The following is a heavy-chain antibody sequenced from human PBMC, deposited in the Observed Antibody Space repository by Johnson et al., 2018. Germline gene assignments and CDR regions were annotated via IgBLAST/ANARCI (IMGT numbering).Heavy chain of an antibody. Sequence: QVQLQQWGAGLLKPSETLSLTCAVYGGSFSGYYWSWIRQPPGKGLEWIGEINHSGSTNYSPSLKSRVTISGDTPKNQFSLKLSSVTAADPAWYYCARDTIFGVVRNYYYYMDVWGKGTTVTVSS. CDR2: INHSGST. CDR3: ARDTIFGVVRNYYYYMDV. V-gene: IGHV4-34*01. J-gene: IGHJ6*03. CDR1: GGSFSGYY. D-gene: IGHD3-3*01.